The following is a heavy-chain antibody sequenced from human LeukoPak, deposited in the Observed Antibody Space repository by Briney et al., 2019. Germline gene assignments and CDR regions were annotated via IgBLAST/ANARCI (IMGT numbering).Heavy chain of an antibody. CDR3: ARSLASRYYFDY. V-gene: IGHV4-39*01. J-gene: IGHJ4*02. D-gene: IGHD5-12*01. CDR1: GGSISSSSYY. CDR2: IDYSGST. Sequence: SETLSLTCTVSGGSISSSSYYWGFLRQPPGKGLEWIGSIDYSGSTYYNPSLKSRVTISVDTSKNQLSLKLSSVTAADTAVYYCARSLASRYYFDYWGQGTLVTVSS.